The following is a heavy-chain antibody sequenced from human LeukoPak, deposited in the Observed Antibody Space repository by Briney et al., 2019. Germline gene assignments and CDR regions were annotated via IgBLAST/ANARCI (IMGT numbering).Heavy chain of an antibody. J-gene: IGHJ4*02. V-gene: IGHV3-30*01. Sequence: GGSLRLSCAASGFTFSSYAMRWVRQAPGKGLEWVAVISYDGSNKYYADSVKGRFTISRDNSKNTLYLQMNSLRAEDTAVYYCAREEYDSSSSPYDYWGQGTLVTVSS. D-gene: IGHD6-6*01. CDR1: GFTFSSYA. CDR3: AREEYDSSSSPYDY. CDR2: ISYDGSNK.